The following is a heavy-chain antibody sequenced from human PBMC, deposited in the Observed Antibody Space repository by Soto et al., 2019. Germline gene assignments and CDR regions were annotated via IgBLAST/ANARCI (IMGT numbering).Heavy chain of an antibody. V-gene: IGHV3-15*07. CDR2: IKSKTDGGTT. J-gene: IGHJ4*02. D-gene: IGHD5-18*01. CDR3: TTDGPDSAMVFGSY. CDR1: GFTFSNAW. Sequence: PGGSLRLSCAASGFTFSNAWVNWVRQAPGKGLEWVGRIKSKTDGGTTDYAAPVKGRFTISRDDSKNTLYLQMNSLETEDTAVYYCTTDGPDSAMVFGSYWGQGTLVTVSS.